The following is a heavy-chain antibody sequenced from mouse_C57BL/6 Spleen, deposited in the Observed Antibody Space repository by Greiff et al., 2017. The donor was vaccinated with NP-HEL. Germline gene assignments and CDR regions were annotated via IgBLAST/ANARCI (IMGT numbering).Heavy chain of an antibody. CDR3: ARGAKTAQDY. J-gene: IGHJ2*01. Sequence: VQLQQSGPELVKPGASVKISCKASGYAFSSSWMNWVKQRPGKGLEWIGRIYPGDGDTNYNGKFKGKATLTADKSSSTAYMQLSSLTSEDSAVYSCARGAKTAQDYWGQGTTLTVSS. CDR2: IYPGDGDT. D-gene: IGHD3-2*02. V-gene: IGHV1-82*01. CDR1: GYAFSSSW.